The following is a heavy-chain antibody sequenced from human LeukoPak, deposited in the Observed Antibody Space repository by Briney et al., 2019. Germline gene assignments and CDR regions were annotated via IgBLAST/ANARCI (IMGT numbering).Heavy chain of an antibody. V-gene: IGHV3-33*06. CDR3: AKDIQSIAARSGAFDI. Sequence: GRSLRLSCAASGFTFSSYGMHWVRQAPGKGLEWVAVIWDDGSIKYYADSVKGRFTISRDNSKNTLYLQMNSLRAEDTAVYYCAKDIQSIAARSGAFDIWGQGTMVTVSS. J-gene: IGHJ3*02. CDR1: GFTFSSYG. D-gene: IGHD6-6*01. CDR2: IWDDGSIK.